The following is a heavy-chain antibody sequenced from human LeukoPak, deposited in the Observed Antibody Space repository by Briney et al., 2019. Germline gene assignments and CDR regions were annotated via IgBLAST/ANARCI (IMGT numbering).Heavy chain of an antibody. J-gene: IGHJ5*02. CDR1: GFTFSDYY. V-gene: IGHV3-11*01. D-gene: IGHD1-26*01. CDR2: ISNSGSTI. CDR3: ARAPKFRLVGVPKGPFDP. Sequence: PGGSLRLSCAASGFTFSDYYMSWIRQAPGKRLEWVSYISNSGSTIYYADSVKGRFFISRDDAKNSLYLQMNSLRAEDTAVYYCARAPKFRLVGVPKGPFDPWGQGTLVTVSS.